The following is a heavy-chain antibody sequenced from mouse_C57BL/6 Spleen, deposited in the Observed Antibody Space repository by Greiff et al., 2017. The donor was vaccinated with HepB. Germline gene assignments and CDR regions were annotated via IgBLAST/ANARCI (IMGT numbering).Heavy chain of an antibody. D-gene: IGHD3-3*01. Sequence: QVHVKQSGAELVKPGASVKLSCKASGYTFTEYTIHWVKQRSGQGLEWIGWFYPGSGSIKYNEKFKDKATLTADKSSSTVYMELSRLTSEDSAVYFCARHEGSPGRGYYFDYWGQGTTLTVSS. J-gene: IGHJ2*01. CDR1: GYTFTEYT. CDR3: ARHEGSPGRGYYFDY. CDR2: FYPGSGSI. V-gene: IGHV1-62-2*01.